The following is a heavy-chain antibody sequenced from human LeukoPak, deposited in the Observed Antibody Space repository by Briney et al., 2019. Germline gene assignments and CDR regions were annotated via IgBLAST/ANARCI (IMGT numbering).Heavy chain of an antibody. CDR2: ISGSGGST. D-gene: IGHD2-2*02. CDR3: VRYCSSTSCYTGGEAYDY. J-gene: IGHJ4*02. CDR1: GFTFSSYA. Sequence: GGSLRLSCAASGFTFSSYAMSWVRQAPGKGLEWVSAISGSGGSTYYADSVKGRFTISRDNSKNSLYLQMNSLRTEDTALYYCVRYCSSTSCYTGGEAYDYWGQGTLVTVSS. V-gene: IGHV3-23*01.